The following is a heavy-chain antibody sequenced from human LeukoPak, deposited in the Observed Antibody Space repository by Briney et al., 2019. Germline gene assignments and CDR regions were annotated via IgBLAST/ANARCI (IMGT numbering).Heavy chain of an antibody. CDR2: INPNSGGT. V-gene: IGHV1-2*02. CDR1: GYTFTGYY. CDR3: ARDLNYYDSSAWGFDY. Sequence: ASVKVSCKASGYTFTGYYMHWVRQAPGQGLEWMGWINPNSGGTNYAQKFQGRVTMTRDTSISTAYMELSRLRSDDTAVYYCARDLNYYDSSAWGFDYWGQGTLVTVSS. D-gene: IGHD3-22*01. J-gene: IGHJ4*02.